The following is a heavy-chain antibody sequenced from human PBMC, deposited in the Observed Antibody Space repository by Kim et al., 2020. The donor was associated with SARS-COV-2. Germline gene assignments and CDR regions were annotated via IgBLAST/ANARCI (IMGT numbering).Heavy chain of an antibody. V-gene: IGHV4-34*01. Sequence: SETLSLTCAVYGGSFSGYYLSWIRQPPGKGLEWIGEINHSGSTNYNPSLKSRVTISVDTSKNQFSLKLSSVTAADTAVYYCARVGAFALNLLLGYYFDYWGQGTLVTVSS. CDR1: GGSFSGYY. CDR3: ARVGAFALNLLLGYYFDY. CDR2: INHSGST. J-gene: IGHJ4*02. D-gene: IGHD3-10*01.